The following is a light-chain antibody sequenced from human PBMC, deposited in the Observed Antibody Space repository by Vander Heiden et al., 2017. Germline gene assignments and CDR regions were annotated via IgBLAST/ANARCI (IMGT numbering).Light chain of an antibody. J-gene: IGKJ4*01. Sequence: EIVLTHSPDTLSLSPGERATLSCRASQGVSSYLAWYQQKPGQAPRLLIYDASNRATGIPARFSGSGSGTDFTLTISSLEPDDFAVYYCQQRGNWPVTFGGGTKVEIK. CDR2: DAS. V-gene: IGKV3-11*01. CDR3: QQRGNWPVT. CDR1: QGVSSY.